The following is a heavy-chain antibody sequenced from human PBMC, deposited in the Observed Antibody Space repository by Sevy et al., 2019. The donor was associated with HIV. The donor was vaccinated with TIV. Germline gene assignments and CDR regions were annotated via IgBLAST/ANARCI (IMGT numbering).Heavy chain of an antibody. CDR2: ISYDGSNK. Sequence: GGSLRLSCAASGFTFSSYGVHWVRQAPGKGLEWVAVISYDGSNKYYADSVKGRFTISRDNSKNTLYLQMNSLRAEDTAVYYCAKGVYSGYDVLGAFYIWGQGTMVTVSS. V-gene: IGHV3-30*18. CDR3: AKGVYSGYDVLGAFYI. D-gene: IGHD5-12*01. CDR1: GFTFSSYG. J-gene: IGHJ3*02.